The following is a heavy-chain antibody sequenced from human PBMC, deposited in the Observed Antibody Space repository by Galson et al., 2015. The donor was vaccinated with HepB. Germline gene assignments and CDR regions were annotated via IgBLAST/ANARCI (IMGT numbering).Heavy chain of an antibody. Sequence: SLRLSCAASGFTFSSYGMHWVRQAPGKGLEWVAVISYDGSNKYYADSVKGRFTISRDNSKNTLYLQMNSLRAEDTAVYYCAKDRTLEDGLWFGELLYTFDYWGQGTLVTVSS. D-gene: IGHD3-10*01. CDR3: AKDRTLEDGLWFGELLYTFDY. CDR1: GFTFSSYG. CDR2: ISYDGSNK. J-gene: IGHJ4*02. V-gene: IGHV3-30*18.